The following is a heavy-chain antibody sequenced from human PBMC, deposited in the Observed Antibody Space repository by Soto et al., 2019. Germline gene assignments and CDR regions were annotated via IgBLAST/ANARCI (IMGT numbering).Heavy chain of an antibody. D-gene: IGHD2-2*02. CDR1: GYIFIGYY. CDR3: ARAEETSIQFYYCYSGLDV. Sequence: ASVKVSFKASGYIFIGYYIHWVRQAPGQGLEWMGWINPKSGATNYAQKFQGRVTMTRDTSITTAYMELSGLTSDDSALYFCARAEETSIQFYYCYSGLDVWGQGTTVTVSS. CDR2: INPKSGAT. J-gene: IGHJ6*02. V-gene: IGHV1-2*02.